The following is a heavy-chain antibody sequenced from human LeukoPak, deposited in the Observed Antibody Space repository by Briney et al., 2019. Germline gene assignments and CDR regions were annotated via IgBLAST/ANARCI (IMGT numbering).Heavy chain of an antibody. J-gene: IGHJ6*03. CDR1: VFTYSLYA. D-gene: IGHD3-10*01. CDR3: STRLWLDYYYYYMDG. CDR2: INGDGANT. Sequence: GGSLRLSCAASVFTYSLYAMTWVRQTPEKGLECVSTINGDGANTYYADSVRGRFTTSRDNSKNTLSIQMTSLRADGTAVYYVSTRLWLDYYYYYMDGWGKGTTVTVPS. V-gene: IGHV3-23*01.